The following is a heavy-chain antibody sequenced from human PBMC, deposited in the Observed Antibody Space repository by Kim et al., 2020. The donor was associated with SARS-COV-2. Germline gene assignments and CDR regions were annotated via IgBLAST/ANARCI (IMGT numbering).Heavy chain of an antibody. J-gene: IGHJ5*02. Sequence: SETLSLTCAVYGGSFSGYYWSWIRQPPGKGLEWIGEINHSGSTNYNPSLKSRVTISVDTSKNQFSLKLSSVTAADTAVYYCARGGRYCSGGSCYSRWFDPWGQGTLVTVSS. CDR2: INHSGST. CDR1: GGSFSGYY. V-gene: IGHV4-34*01. D-gene: IGHD2-15*01. CDR3: ARGGRYCSGGSCYSRWFDP.